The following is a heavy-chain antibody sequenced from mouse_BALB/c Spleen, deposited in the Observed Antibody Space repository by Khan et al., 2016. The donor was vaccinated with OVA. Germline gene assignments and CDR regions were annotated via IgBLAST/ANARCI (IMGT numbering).Heavy chain of an antibody. D-gene: IGHD1-1*01. J-gene: IGHJ3*01. CDR3: TRLAYYYDSEGFAY. Sequence: EVELVESGGDLVKPGGSLKLSCAASGFTFSTYGMSWVRQAPDKRLEWVATVSTGGSYTYYPDRVKGRFTISRDNAKNTLYLQMSGLRSEDKAMFYCTRLAYYYDSEGFAYWGQGTLVTVSA. CDR1: GFTFSTYG. CDR2: VSTGGSYT. V-gene: IGHV5-6*01.